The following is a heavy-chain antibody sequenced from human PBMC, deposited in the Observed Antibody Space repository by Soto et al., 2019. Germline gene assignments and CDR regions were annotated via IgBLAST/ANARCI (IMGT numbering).Heavy chain of an antibody. D-gene: IGHD3-10*01. CDR1: GGSITSGNFC. CDR2: IDHSGIT. CDR3: ATSGAGLWGSLS. J-gene: IGHJ5*02. Sequence: QVQLQESGPGLVKPSQTLSLTCTVSGGSITSGNFCWSWIRQHPGKGLEYIGYIDHSGITYFNPSPKSRVVISVITAKNQFSLRLISVTAADTAVYYCATSGAGLWGSLSWGQGILVTVSS. V-gene: IGHV4-31*03.